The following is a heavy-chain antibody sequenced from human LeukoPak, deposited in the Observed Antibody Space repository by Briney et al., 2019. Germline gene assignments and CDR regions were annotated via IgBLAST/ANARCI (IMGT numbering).Heavy chain of an antibody. CDR3: ASRDRTRAFDI. V-gene: IGHV4-59*08. CDR2: IYYSGSP. Sequence: SETLSLTCTVPGGSTSRYYWSWIRQPPGKGLEWIGYIYYSGSPNYNPSLESRVTISVDTSKNQCSLKLSSVTAADTAVYYCASRDRTRAFDIWGQGTMVTVSS. J-gene: IGHJ3*02. CDR1: GGSTSRYY.